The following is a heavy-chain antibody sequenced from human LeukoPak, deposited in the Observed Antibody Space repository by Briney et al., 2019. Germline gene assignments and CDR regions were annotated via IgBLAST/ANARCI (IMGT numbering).Heavy chain of an antibody. Sequence: GASVNVSSTASGGTFTSYTISWVRQAPGQGLEWMGRIIPILGIANYAQKFQGRVTITADKSTSTAYMELSSLRSEDTAVYYCASLLGYCSSTSCAYGMDVWGQGTTVTVSS. CDR1: GGTFTSYT. J-gene: IGHJ6*02. CDR2: IIPILGIA. CDR3: ASLLGYCSSTSCAYGMDV. D-gene: IGHD2-2*01. V-gene: IGHV1-69*02.